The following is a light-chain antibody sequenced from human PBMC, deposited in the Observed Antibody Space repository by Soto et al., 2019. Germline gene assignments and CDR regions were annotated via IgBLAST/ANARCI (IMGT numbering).Light chain of an antibody. Sequence: DIQMTQSPSTLSASVGDRVTITCRASQTIDSWLAWYQQRPGKPPNLLIYKASTLASGVPSRFSGSGSGTEFTLTIKSMQTDDFANYYCQQYNIYSGTFGQATKVDI. CDR1: QTIDSW. J-gene: IGKJ1*01. CDR3: QQYNIYSGT. CDR2: KAS. V-gene: IGKV1-5*03.